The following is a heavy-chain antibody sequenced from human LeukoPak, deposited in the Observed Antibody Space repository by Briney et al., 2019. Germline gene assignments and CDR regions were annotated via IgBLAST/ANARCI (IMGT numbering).Heavy chain of an antibody. CDR3: ARDLHAEFSGYDSHWFDP. V-gene: IGHV1-69*05. CDR2: IIPIFGTA. CDR1: GGTLSGYA. Sequence: ASVKVSCKASGGTLSGYAISWVRQAPGQGLEWMGGIIPIFGTANYAQKFQGRVTITTDESTSTAYMELSSLRSEDTAVYYCARDLHAEFSGYDSHWFDPWGQGTLATVSS. J-gene: IGHJ5*02. D-gene: IGHD5-12*01.